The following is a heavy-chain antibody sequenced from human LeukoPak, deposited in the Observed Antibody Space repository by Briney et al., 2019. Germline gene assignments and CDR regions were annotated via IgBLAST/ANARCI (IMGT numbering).Heavy chain of an antibody. CDR1: GVSFSGYY. CDR2: INHSGST. J-gene: IGHJ4*02. D-gene: IGHD2/OR15-2a*01. Sequence: SETLSLTCAVYGVSFSGYYWNWIRHPPGKGLEWIGEINHSGSTKYNPTLKSLVTISVDTSKNQLSLKLSPVTAADTAVYYCERLLGGYWGQGTVVTVSS. CDR3: ERLLGGY. V-gene: IGHV4-34*01.